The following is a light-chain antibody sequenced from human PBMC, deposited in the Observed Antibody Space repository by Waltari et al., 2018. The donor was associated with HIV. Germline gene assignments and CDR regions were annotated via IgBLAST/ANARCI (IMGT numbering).Light chain of an antibody. CDR1: DSDVGSGNF. J-gene: IGLJ2*01. Sequence: SVVTQPASVSGFPGQSVTISGTATDSDVGSGNFVSWYQQHPGKAPKVILFEVDSRASGVDDRFSGSKSGNTASLTISGLRTEDEANYYCSSFTKDFTVIFGGGTKVTIL. V-gene: IGLV2-14*03. CDR3: SSFTKDFTVI. CDR2: EVD.